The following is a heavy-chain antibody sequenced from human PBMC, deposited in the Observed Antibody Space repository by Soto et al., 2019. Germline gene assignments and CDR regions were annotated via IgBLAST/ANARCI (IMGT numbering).Heavy chain of an antibody. CDR2: INAGNGNT. CDR1: GYTFTGYA. J-gene: IGHJ6*02. Sequence: ASVKVSCKASGYTFTGYAMHWVRQAPGQRLEWMGWINAGNGNTKYSQKFQGRVTITRDTSASTAYMELSSLRSEDTAVYYCASGEGYCSSTSCYTYYYYYGMDVWGQGTTVTVSS. V-gene: IGHV1-3*01. CDR3: ASGEGYCSSTSCYTYYYYYGMDV. D-gene: IGHD2-2*02.